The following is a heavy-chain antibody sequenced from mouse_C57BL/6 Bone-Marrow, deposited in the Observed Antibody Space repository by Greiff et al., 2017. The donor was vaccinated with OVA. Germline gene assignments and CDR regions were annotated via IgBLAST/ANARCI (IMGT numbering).Heavy chain of an antibody. CDR3: ARDLYYGSSCVEYAMDD. J-gene: IGHJ4*01. V-gene: IGHV1-69*01. Sequence: QVQLKQSGAELVMPGASVKLSCKASGYTFTSYWMHWVKQRPGQGLEWIGEIDPSDSYTNYNQKFKGKSTLTVDKSSSTAYMQLSSLSSEDSAVYYYARDLYYGSSCVEYAMDDWGKGTTVTVSS. CDR1: GYTFTSYW. CDR2: IDPSDSYT. D-gene: IGHD1-1*01.